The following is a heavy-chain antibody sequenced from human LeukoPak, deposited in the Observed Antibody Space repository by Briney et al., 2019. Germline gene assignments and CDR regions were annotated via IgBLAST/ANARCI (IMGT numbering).Heavy chain of an antibody. V-gene: IGHV4-39*01. D-gene: IGHD3-10*01. Sequence: PSETLSLTCTVSGGSISNSNYFWGWLRQPPGKGLEWLGSIYYSGSTYYNPSLRSRVTISVDTSKNHFSLKLSSVTAADTAVYYCGRHGGSGTYPLDYWGQGTLVTVSS. CDR3: GRHGGSGTYPLDY. J-gene: IGHJ4*02. CDR2: IYYSGST. CDR1: GGSISNSNYF.